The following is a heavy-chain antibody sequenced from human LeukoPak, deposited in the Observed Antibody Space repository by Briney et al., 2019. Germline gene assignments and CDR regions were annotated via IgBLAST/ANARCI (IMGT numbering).Heavy chain of an antibody. CDR2: ISRSGATL. CDR1: GFIFSNYE. V-gene: IGHV3-48*03. Sequence: PGGSLRLSCAASGFIFSNYEMNWVRQAPGKGLEWVSYISRSGATLYYADSVKGRFTTSRDNAKQSVYLQMNSLRAVDTAIYYCARDLSSSYNYGVDVWGHGTTVTVS. D-gene: IGHD6-13*01. J-gene: IGHJ6*02. CDR3: ARDLSSSYNYGVDV.